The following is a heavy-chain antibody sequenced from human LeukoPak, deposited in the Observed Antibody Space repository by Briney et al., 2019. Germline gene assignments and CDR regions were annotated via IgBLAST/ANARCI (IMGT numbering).Heavy chain of an antibody. J-gene: IGHJ4*02. CDR2: ISYDGSNK. Sequence: PGGSLRLSCAASGFTFSSYAMHWVRQAPGKGLEWVAVISYDGSNKYYADSVKGRFTISRDSSKNTLYLQMNSLRAEDTAVYYCAREVQWELLRGPFDYWGQGTLVTVSS. V-gene: IGHV3-30-3*01. CDR1: GFTFSSYA. CDR3: AREVQWELLRGPFDY. D-gene: IGHD1-26*01.